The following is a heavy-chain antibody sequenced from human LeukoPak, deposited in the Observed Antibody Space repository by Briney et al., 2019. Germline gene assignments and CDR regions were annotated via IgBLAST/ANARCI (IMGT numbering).Heavy chain of an antibody. CDR1: GFTFSSYS. CDR3: ARDTDYGDSGLDY. Sequence: PGGSLRLSCAASGFTFSSYSMNWVRQAPGKGLEWVSSISSTSSYIDYADSVKGRFTISRDNAKNSLYLQMNSLRAEDTAVHYCARDTDYGDSGLDYWGQGTLVTVSS. D-gene: IGHD4-17*01. CDR2: ISSTSSYI. V-gene: IGHV3-21*01. J-gene: IGHJ4*02.